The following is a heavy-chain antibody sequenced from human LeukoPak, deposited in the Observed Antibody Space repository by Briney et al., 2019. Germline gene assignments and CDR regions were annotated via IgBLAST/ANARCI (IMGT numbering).Heavy chain of an antibody. Sequence: PGGSLRLSCAASGFTFSRYWMSWVRQAPGKGLQWVANIKQDGSEKYYVDSVKGRFIISRDNAKNSLFLQMNSLRAEDTAVYYCARDDDWNYEDYWGQGTLVTVSS. CDR2: IKQDGSEK. V-gene: IGHV3-7*01. CDR1: GFTFSRYW. D-gene: IGHD1-7*01. CDR3: ARDDDWNYEDY. J-gene: IGHJ4*02.